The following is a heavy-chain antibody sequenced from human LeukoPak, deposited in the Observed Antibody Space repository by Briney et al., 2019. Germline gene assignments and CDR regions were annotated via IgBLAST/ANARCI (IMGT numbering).Heavy chain of an antibody. J-gene: IGHJ4*02. CDR1: GGSFSGYY. Sequence: SETLSLTCAVYGGSFSGYYWSWIRQPPGKGLEWIGEINHSGSTNYNPSLKSRVTISVDTSKNQFSLKLSSATAADTAVYYCARVGDWNDLVYWGQGTLVTVSS. D-gene: IGHD1-1*01. CDR2: INHSGST. CDR3: ARVGDWNDLVY. V-gene: IGHV4-34*01.